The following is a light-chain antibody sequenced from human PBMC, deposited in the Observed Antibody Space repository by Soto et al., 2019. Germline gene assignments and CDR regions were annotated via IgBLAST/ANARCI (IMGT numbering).Light chain of an antibody. CDR2: HAS. J-gene: IGKJ5*01. CDR3: QQYYGLPPLT. V-gene: IGKV1-33*01. CDR1: QNISNN. Sequence: IKMTQSPSSLSASIGDSVTITCQASQNISNNLSWYQQKPGKAPNLLIYHASKLAKGVTSRFSGSGSGTDFSFIITSLQREDLATYYCQQYYGLPPLTFGQGTRLEIK.